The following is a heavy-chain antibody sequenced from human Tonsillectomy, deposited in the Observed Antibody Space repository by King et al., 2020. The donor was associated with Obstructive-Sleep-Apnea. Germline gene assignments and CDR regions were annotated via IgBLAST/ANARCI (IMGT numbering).Heavy chain of an antibody. D-gene: IGHD6-13*01. Sequence: VQLQQWGAGRLKPSETLSPTCAVNGGSFGGSYWGGIRHPQGKGLGWFGEINHSETPNSNRSLKSRVTISVDTSKNQFSLKLSSVTAADTAVYYCARGLYSSSWYDYYYYGMDVWGQGTTVTVSS. V-gene: IGHV4-34*01. CDR1: GGSFGGSY. J-gene: IGHJ6*02. CDR2: INHSETP. CDR3: ARGLYSSSWYDYYYYGMDV.